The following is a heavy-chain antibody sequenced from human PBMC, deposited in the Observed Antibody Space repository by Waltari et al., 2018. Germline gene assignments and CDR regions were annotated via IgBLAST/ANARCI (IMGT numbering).Heavy chain of an antibody. CDR3: ASGGHVDY. V-gene: IGHV3-7*01. J-gene: IGHJ4*02. CDR1: GLTFSRFW. CDR2: INEDGREK. Sequence: EVQLVESGGGLVQPGGSLRLSCAASGLTFSRFWMTWVRQAPGKGLEWVANINEDGREKHYVDSVKCRFTISRDNAKNSLFLQMNSLRADDTAVYYCASGGHVDYCGQGTLVTVSS.